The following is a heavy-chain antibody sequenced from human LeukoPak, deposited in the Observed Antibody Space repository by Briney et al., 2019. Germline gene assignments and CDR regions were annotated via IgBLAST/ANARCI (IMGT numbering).Heavy chain of an antibody. D-gene: IGHD2-2*01. V-gene: IGHV3-9*03. Sequence: GGSLRLSXAASGFTFDDYAMHWVRQAPGKGLEWVSGISWNSGGIGYADSVKGRFTISRDNAKNSLYLQMNSLRAEDVALYYCAKTSTPYCSSTSCYYFDYWGQGTLVTVSS. J-gene: IGHJ4*02. CDR2: ISWNSGGI. CDR3: AKTSTPYCSSTSCYYFDY. CDR1: GFTFDDYA.